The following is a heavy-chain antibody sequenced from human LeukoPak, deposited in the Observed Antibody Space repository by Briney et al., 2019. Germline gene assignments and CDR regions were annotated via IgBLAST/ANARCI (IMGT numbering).Heavy chain of an antibody. V-gene: IGHV3-21*01. CDR3: ARASGGWDLDY. Sequence: PGGSLRLSCAASGFTFNVFHMNWVRQDPGKGLEWISSITSSGTYITYADSIQGRFTISRDNAKNSLYLQMNSLRVDDTALYYCARASGGWDLDYWGHGTLVTVSS. CDR2: ITSSGTYI. J-gene: IGHJ4*01. CDR1: GFTFNVFH. D-gene: IGHD1-26*01.